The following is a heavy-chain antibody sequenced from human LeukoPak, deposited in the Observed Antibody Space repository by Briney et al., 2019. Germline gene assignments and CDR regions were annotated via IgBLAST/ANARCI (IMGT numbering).Heavy chain of an antibody. CDR1: GFTFSTYN. J-gene: IGHJ4*02. V-gene: IGHV3-21*01. Sequence: PGGSLRLSCAASGFTFSTYNMNRVRQAPGKGLEWVSSISSGSTFIFYADSVRGRFTISRDNAKNSLYLQVSSLRVEDTAIYYCATYSGTYRDNWGQGTLVTVSS. CDR3: ATYSGTYRDN. CDR2: ISSGSTFI. D-gene: IGHD1-26*01.